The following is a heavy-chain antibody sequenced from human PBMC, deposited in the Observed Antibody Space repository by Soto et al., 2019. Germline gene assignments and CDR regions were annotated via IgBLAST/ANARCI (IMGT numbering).Heavy chain of an antibody. CDR3: AKDGGGDGYNPTRVDY. CDR2: LSGSGATT. J-gene: IGHJ4*02. V-gene: IGHV3-23*01. D-gene: IGHD2-21*01. CDR1: GFTFRNYA. Sequence: GGSLRLSCVASGFTFRNYAMSWVRQAPGKGLEWVSGLSGSGATTFYADSMRGRFTISRDNSKNTLYLQMNSLRAEDTAVYYCAKDGGGDGYNPTRVDYWGQGTMVTVSS.